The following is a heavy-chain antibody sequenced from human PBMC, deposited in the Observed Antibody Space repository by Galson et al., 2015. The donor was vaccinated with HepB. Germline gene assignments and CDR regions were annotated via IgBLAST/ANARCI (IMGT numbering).Heavy chain of an antibody. CDR1: GFTVSSNY. CDR2: IYSGGST. J-gene: IGHJ3*02. V-gene: IGHV3-53*01. D-gene: IGHD4-17*01. Sequence: SLRLSCAASGFTVSSNYMSWVRQAPGKGLEWVSVIYSGGSTYYADSVKGRFTISRDNSKNTLYLQMNSLRAEDTAVYYCARWDYGDYVLGAFDIWGQGTMVTVSS. CDR3: ARWDYGDYVLGAFDI.